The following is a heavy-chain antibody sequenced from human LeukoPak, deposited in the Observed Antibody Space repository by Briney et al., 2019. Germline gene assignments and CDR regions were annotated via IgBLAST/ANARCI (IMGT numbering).Heavy chain of an antibody. Sequence: GGSLRLSCAASGFTFSSYWMTWVRQAPGKGLEWVANIRPDGNEKFYVDSVKGRFTISRDNAKNSLYLQMNSLRAEDTAVYYCARAGHYYFDYWGQGTLVTVSP. V-gene: IGHV3-7*01. CDR3: ARAGHYYFDY. J-gene: IGHJ4*02. CDR1: GFTFSSYW. D-gene: IGHD2-21*02. CDR2: IRPDGNEK.